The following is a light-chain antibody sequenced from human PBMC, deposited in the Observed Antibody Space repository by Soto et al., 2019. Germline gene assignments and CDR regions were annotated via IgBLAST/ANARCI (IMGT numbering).Light chain of an antibody. V-gene: IGLV1-40*01. CDR1: SSNIGAGYD. CDR3: FSYAGDSVYV. Sequence: QSVLTQPPSVSGAPGQRVTISCTGSSSNIGAGYDVHWYQQLPGTAPKLLIYGNSNRPSGVPDRFSGSKSGTSASLAINGLQAEDEADYYCFSYAGDSVYVSGTGTKVTVL. CDR2: GNS. J-gene: IGLJ1*01.